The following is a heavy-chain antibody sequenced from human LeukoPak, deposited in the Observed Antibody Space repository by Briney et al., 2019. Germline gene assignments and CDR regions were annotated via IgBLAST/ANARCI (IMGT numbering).Heavy chain of an antibody. D-gene: IGHD5-24*01. Sequence: GASVKVSCKASGYTISSYGIGWVRLAPGLGVEWMGWISAYSGNSNYAQKLQGRVTMTTDTSTSTAYMELRSLRSDDTAVYYCARDVVARRDGYNLRSGDAFDIWGQGTMVTVSS. CDR2: ISAYSGNS. V-gene: IGHV1-18*01. J-gene: IGHJ3*02. CDR1: GYTISSYG. CDR3: ARDVVARRDGYNLRSGDAFDI.